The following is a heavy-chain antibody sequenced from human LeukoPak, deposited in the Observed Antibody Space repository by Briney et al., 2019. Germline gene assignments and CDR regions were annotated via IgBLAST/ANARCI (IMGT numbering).Heavy chain of an antibody. Sequence: ASVKVSCKASGYTFTSFGISWVRQVPGQGFEWMGWISPYNDNTNYAQKFQGRVTMTTDTSASTVFMELRGLRSDDTAVYYCAREPSGLLFDYWGQGTLVTVSS. D-gene: IGHD6-25*01. CDR3: AREPSGLLFDY. CDR1: GYTFTSFG. CDR2: ISPYNDNT. J-gene: IGHJ4*02. V-gene: IGHV1-18*01.